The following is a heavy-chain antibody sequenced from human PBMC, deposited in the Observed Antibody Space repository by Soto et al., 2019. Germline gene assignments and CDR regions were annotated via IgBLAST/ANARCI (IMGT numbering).Heavy chain of an antibody. CDR3: AKDHGFDEFQLLCYSYYGLDV. V-gene: IGHV3-30*18. D-gene: IGHD2-2*01. CDR1: GFTFSDYG. J-gene: IGHJ6*02. Sequence: GGSLRLSCAASGFTFSDYGMHWVRQAPGKGLEWVAVISYDSTNKYYGGSVKGRFTISRDNSKNTLYLQMNSLRAEDRAVYYCAKDHGFDEFQLLCYSYYGLDVWGQGTTVTVSS. CDR2: ISYDSTNK.